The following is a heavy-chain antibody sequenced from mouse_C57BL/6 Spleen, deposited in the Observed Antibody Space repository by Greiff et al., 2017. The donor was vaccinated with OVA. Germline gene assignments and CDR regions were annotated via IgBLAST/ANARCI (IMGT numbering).Heavy chain of an antibody. CDR3: ARSRRDYWYFDV. V-gene: IGHV1-82*01. J-gene: IGHJ1*03. CDR2: IYPGDGDT. CDR1: GYAFSSSW. Sequence: QVQLKQSGPELVKPGASVKISCKASGYAFSSSWMNWVKQRPGKGLEWIGRIYPGDGDTNYNGKFKGKATLTADKSSSTAYMQLSSLTSEDSAVYFCARSRRDYWYFDVWGTGTTVTVSS.